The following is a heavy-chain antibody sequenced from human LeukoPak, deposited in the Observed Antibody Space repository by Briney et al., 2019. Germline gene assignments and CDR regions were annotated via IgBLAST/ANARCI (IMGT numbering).Heavy chain of an antibody. J-gene: IGHJ4*02. CDR3: AKDAKSGLSYFDY. D-gene: IGHD5-12*01. CDR1: GFFFSNYG. V-gene: IGHV3-30*02. Sequence: GGSLRLSCAASGFFFSNYGIHWVRQAPGKGLEWVAFIRYDGSNEYYADSVKGRFTNSRDNSKNTLYLQMNSLRAEDTAVYYCAKDAKSGLSYFDYWGQGNLVTVSS. CDR2: IRYDGSNE.